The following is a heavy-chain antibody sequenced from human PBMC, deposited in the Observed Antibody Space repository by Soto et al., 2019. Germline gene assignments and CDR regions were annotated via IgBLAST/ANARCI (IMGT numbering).Heavy chain of an antibody. J-gene: IGHJ4*02. V-gene: IGHV3-23*01. Sequence: GGSLRLSCAASGFTFSSYAMSWVRQAPGRRLEWVSIISGNGGSTYYAASVKGRFTISRDNTKNTLYLQMDSLTAEDTAVYYCAKGSEFSNSYTLDFDFWGQGALVTVSS. D-gene: IGHD6-6*01. CDR2: ISGNGGST. CDR3: AKGSEFSNSYTLDFDF. CDR1: GFTFSSYA.